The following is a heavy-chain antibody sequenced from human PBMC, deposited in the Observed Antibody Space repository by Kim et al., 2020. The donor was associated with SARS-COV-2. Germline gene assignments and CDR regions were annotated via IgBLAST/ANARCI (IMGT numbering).Heavy chain of an antibody. Sequence: ADSVKGRFTISRDNAKNTLYLQMNSLRAEDTALYYCARKDCSGGSCAFDPWGQGALVTVSS. D-gene: IGHD2-15*01. J-gene: IGHJ5*02. CDR3: ARKDCSGGSCAFDP. V-gene: IGHV3-74*01.